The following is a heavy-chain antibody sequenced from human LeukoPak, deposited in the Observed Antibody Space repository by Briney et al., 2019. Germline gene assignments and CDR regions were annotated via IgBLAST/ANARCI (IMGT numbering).Heavy chain of an antibody. Sequence: GGSLRLSCAASGFTVSSNYMSWVRQAPGKGLEWVSGIYSGGSTYYADSVKGRFTISRDNSKNTLYLQMNCLRAEDTAVYYCARTISISVYGMDVWGQGTTVTVS. D-gene: IGHD3-3*02. CDR3: ARTISISVYGMDV. J-gene: IGHJ6*02. CDR1: GFTVSSNY. V-gene: IGHV3-66*01. CDR2: IYSGGST.